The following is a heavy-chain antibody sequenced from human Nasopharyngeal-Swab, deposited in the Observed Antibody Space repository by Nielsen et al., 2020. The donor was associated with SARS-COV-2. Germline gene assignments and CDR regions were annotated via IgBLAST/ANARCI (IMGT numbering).Heavy chain of an antibody. CDR3: AKGLLEFDY. CDR1: GFTVSSNY. J-gene: IGHJ4*02. V-gene: IGHV3-23*01. CDR2: ISGSGGST. Sequence: GESLKISCAASGFTVSSNYMSWVRQAPGKGLEWVSAISGSGGSTYYADSVKGRFTISRDNSKNTLYLQMNSLRAEDTAVYYCAKGLLEFDYWGQGTLVTVSS. D-gene: IGHD1-1*01.